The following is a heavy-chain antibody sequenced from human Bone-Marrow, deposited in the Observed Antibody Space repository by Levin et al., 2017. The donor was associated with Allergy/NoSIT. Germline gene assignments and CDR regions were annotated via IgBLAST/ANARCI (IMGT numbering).Heavy chain of an antibody. D-gene: IGHD5/OR15-5a*01. CDR2: ISYDGSNK. Sequence: GESLKISCAASGFTFSSYGMHWVRQAPGKGLEWVAVISYDGSNKYYADSVKGRFTISRDNSKNTLYLQMNSLRAEDTAVYYCAKDVSSGFDYWGQGTLVTVSS. V-gene: IGHV3-30*18. CDR3: AKDVSSGFDY. CDR1: GFTFSSYG. J-gene: IGHJ4*02.